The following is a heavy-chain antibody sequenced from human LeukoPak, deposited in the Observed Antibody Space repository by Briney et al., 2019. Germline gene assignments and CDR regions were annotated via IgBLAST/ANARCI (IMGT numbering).Heavy chain of an antibody. J-gene: IGHJ4*02. CDR3: ALRPTGCSSSWYFDY. Sequence: GASVKVSCKASGYTFTGYFMHWVRQAPGQGLEWMGRINPNSGGTNYAQKFQGRVTMTRDTSISTAYMELSSLRSDDTAVYYCALRPTGCSSSWYFDYWGQGTLVTVSS. V-gene: IGHV1-2*06. D-gene: IGHD6-13*01. CDR2: INPNSGGT. CDR1: GYTFTGYF.